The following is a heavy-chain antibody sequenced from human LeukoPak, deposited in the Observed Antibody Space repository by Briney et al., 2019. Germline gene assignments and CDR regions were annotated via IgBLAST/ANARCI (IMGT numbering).Heavy chain of an antibody. CDR2: INPSGGST. CDR1: GYTFTSYY. V-gene: IGHV1-46*01. CDR3: ARGGKYSSSPPAEYFQH. Sequence: ASVKVSCKASGYTFTSYYMHWVRQAPGQGLEWMGIINPSGGSTSYAQKFQGRVTMTRDMSTSTVYMELSSLRSEDTAVYYCARGGKYSSSPPAEYFQHWGQGTLVTVSS. J-gene: IGHJ1*01. D-gene: IGHD6-6*01.